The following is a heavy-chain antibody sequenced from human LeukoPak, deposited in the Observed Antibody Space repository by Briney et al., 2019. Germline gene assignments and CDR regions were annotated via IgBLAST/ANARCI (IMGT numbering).Heavy chain of an antibody. Sequence: PGGSLRLSCAASGFTVSSNYMSWVRQAPGKGLECVSFLYSGGTKNYYDSVKGRFTISRDNSKNTLSLQLINLRPEDTAVYYCVFVKRNTNWFDPWGQGTLVTASS. J-gene: IGHJ5*02. D-gene: IGHD1/OR15-1a*01. V-gene: IGHV3-53*01. CDR2: LYSGGTK. CDR1: GFTVSSNY. CDR3: VFVKRNTNWFDP.